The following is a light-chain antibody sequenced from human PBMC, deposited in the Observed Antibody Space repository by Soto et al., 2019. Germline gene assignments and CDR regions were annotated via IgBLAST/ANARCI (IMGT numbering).Light chain of an antibody. CDR2: AAS. V-gene: IGKV1-6*01. J-gene: IGKJ1*01. CDR1: QGIRND. CDR3: IPDYNYPPT. Sequence: AIQMTQSPSSLSASVGDRVTITCRASQGIRNDLGWYQQKPGKAPKLLIYAASSLQSGVPSRFSGSGSGTDFTLTISSLQPEDFATYYCIPDYNYPPTYGNGSKVDIX.